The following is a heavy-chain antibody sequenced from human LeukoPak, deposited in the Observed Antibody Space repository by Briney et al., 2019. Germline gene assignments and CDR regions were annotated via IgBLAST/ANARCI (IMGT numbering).Heavy chain of an antibody. CDR1: GFTFSSYW. Sequence: PGGSLRLSCAASGFTFSSYWMSWVRQAPGKGPEWVANIKQDGSEIYYVDSVKGRFTISRDNAKNSLFLQMNSPRAEDTAVYYCARDKAVGPTLLDYWGQGTLVTVSS. D-gene: IGHD1-26*01. J-gene: IGHJ4*02. CDR2: IKQDGSEI. CDR3: ARDKAVGPTLLDY. V-gene: IGHV3-7*01.